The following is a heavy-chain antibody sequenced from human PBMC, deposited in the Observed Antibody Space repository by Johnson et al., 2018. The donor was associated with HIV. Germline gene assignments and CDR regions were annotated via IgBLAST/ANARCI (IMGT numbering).Heavy chain of an antibody. CDR1: GFSFSSYG. CDR3: AKEGYNYGVVGFDI. Sequence: QVQLVESGGGVVQAGRSLRLSCAASGFSFSSYGMAWVRQAPGKGLECVALISSDGSNKYYADSVKGRFTISRDNSKNTLYLQMNSLRAEDTAVYYCAKEGYNYGVVGFDIWGQGTMVTVSS. D-gene: IGHD3-3*01. V-gene: IGHV3-30*18. CDR2: ISSDGSNK. J-gene: IGHJ3*02.